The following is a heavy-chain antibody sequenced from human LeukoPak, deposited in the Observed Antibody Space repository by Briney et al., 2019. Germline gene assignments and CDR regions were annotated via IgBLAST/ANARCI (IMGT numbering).Heavy chain of an antibody. V-gene: IGHV4-34*01. CDR3: ARARLVTLHC. CDR1: GGSFSGYY. Sequence: SETLSLTCAVYGGSFSGYYWSWIRQPPGKGLEWIGEINHSGSTNYNPSLKSRVTISVDTSKNQFSLKLSSVTAADTAVYYCARARLVTLHCWGQGTLVTVSS. J-gene: IGHJ4*02. D-gene: IGHD3-9*01. CDR2: INHSGST.